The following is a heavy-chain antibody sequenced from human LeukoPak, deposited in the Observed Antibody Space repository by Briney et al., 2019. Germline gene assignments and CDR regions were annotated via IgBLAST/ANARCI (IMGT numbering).Heavy chain of an antibody. J-gene: IGHJ4*02. CDR2: IIPIFGTA. CDR1: GGTFSSYA. Sequence: SVKVSCKASGGTFSSYAISWVRQAPGQGLEWMGGIIPIFGTANYAQKFQGRVTITTDESTSTAYMELSSLRSEDTAVHYCARPITFGGVIVNDYWGQGTLVTVSS. CDR3: ARPITFGGVIVNDY. V-gene: IGHV1-69*05. D-gene: IGHD3-16*02.